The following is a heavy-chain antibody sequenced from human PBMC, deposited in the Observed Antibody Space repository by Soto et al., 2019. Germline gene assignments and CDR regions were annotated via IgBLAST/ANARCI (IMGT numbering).Heavy chain of an antibody. CDR1: GGSISSYY. V-gene: IGHV4-59*08. J-gene: IGHJ4*02. CDR2: IYYSGST. Sequence: QVQLQESGPGLVKPSETLSLTCTVSGGSISSYYWSWIRQPPGKGLEWIGYIYYSGSTNYNASLKSRVTISVDTSKNQFSLKLSSVTAADTAVYYCASSSSLGDYWGQGTLVTVSS. CDR3: ASSSSLGDY. D-gene: IGHD6-6*01.